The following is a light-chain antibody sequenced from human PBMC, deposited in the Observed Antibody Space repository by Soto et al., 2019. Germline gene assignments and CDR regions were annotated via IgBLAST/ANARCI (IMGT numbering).Light chain of an antibody. CDR1: QSVSGF. Sequence: EIVLTQSPATLSLSPGERATLSCRASQSVSGFLAWYQHRPAQAPRLLIFDASNRATGIPARFSGSGSGTDFTLTISSLEPEDSAVYYCHQRSNWPPFTFGQGTKLEIK. J-gene: IGKJ2*01. V-gene: IGKV3-11*01. CDR3: HQRSNWPPFT. CDR2: DAS.